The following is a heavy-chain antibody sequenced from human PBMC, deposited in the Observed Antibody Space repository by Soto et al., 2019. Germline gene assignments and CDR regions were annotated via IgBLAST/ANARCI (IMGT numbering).Heavy chain of an antibody. Sequence: PSETLSLTCTVSGGSISSYYWSWIRQPPGKGLEWIGYIYYSGSTNYNPSLKSRVTISVDTSKNQFSLKLSSVTAADTAVYYCVRGYYYDSSGYYGDPYFDYWGQGTLVTVSS. CDR2: IYYSGST. CDR1: GGSISSYY. CDR3: VRGYYYDSSGYYGDPYFDY. D-gene: IGHD3-22*01. V-gene: IGHV4-59*01. J-gene: IGHJ4*02.